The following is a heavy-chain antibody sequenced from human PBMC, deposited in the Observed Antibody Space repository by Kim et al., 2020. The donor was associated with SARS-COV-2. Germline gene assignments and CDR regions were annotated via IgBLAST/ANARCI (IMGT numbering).Heavy chain of an antibody. D-gene: IGHD2-15*01. V-gene: IGHV3-33*01. CDR2: IWYDGRNK. J-gene: IGHJ6*02. CDR3: ASGAIVSSKQYYYYGMDV. CDR1: GFTFSSYG. Sequence: GGSLRLSCAASGFTFSSYGMHWVGQAPGKGLEWVAVIWYDGRNKYYADSVKGRFTISRDNSKNTLYLQMNSLRAEDTAVYYCASGAIVSSKQYYYYGMDVWGQGTTVTVSS.